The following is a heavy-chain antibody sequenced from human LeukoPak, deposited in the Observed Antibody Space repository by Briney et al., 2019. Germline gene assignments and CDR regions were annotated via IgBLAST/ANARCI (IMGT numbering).Heavy chain of an antibody. CDR1: GFTFGDYA. CDR2: IRSKAYGGTT. Sequence: GGSLRLSCTASGFTFGDYAMSWVRQAPGKGLEWVGFIRSKAYGGTTEYAASVKGRFTISRDDSKSIAYLQMNSLKTEDTAVYYCTMTVAAPYYFDYWGQGTLVTVSS. J-gene: IGHJ4*02. D-gene: IGHD6-19*01. V-gene: IGHV3-49*04. CDR3: TMTVAAPYYFDY.